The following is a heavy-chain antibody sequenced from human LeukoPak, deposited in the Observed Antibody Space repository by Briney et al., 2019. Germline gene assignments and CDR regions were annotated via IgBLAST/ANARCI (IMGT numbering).Heavy chain of an antibody. CDR2: INPNSGGT. D-gene: IGHD5-12*01. CDR3: ARDIVATMNFDY. J-gene: IGHJ4*02. CDR1: GYTLTGYY. V-gene: IGHV1-2*02. Sequence: GPSVKASCKASGYTLTGYYMHWVRQVAGQGLEWMGWINPNSGGTNYAQKFQGRVTMTRDTSISTAYMELSRLRSDDTAVYYCARDIVATMNFDYWGQGTLVTVSS.